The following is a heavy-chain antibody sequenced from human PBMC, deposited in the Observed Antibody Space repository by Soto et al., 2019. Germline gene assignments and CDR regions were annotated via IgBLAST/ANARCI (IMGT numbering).Heavy chain of an antibody. CDR2: IYHSGST. D-gene: IGHD2-2*01. Sequence: PWESVSVTCAFAGGAVGSGGYSWAWIRQPPGKGLEWIGYIYHSGSTYYNPSLKSRVTISVDRSKNQFSMKLSSVKAADTAVYYCASSYCSSTRCSPHGMDVWGQGTTVT. J-gene: IGHJ6*02. CDR1: GGAVGSGGYS. CDR3: ASSYCSSTRCSPHGMDV. V-gene: IGHV4-30-2*01.